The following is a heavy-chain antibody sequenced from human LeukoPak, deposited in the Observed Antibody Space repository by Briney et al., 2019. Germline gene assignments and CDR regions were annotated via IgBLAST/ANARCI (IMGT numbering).Heavy chain of an antibody. J-gene: IGHJ5*02. CDR1: GGSISSGGYY. D-gene: IGHD3-22*01. V-gene: IGHV4-30-4*08. Sequence: PSQTLSLTCTVSGGSISSGGYYWSWIRQHPGKGLEWIGYIYYSGSTYYNPSLKSRVTISVDTSKNQFSLKLSSVTAADTAVYYCARGLRITMIVVPWFDPWGQGTLVTVSS. CDR2: IYYSGST. CDR3: ARGLRITMIVVPWFDP.